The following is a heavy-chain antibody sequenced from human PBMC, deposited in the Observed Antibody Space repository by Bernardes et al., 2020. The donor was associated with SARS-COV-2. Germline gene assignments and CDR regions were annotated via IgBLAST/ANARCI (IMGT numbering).Heavy chain of an antibody. CDR1: GFTFSSFL. D-gene: IGHD6-19*01. CDR3: ARIDEVTGRDY. CDR2: ISGSGTYI. V-gene: IGHV3-21*01. J-gene: IGHJ4*02. Sequence: GGSLRLSCAASGFTFSSFLFSWFRQAPGKGLEWVSSISGSGTYIYYGDSVRGRFTTSRDNTRQSVSLQMNSLRAEDTAVYYCARIDEVTGRDYWGQGTLVTVSS.